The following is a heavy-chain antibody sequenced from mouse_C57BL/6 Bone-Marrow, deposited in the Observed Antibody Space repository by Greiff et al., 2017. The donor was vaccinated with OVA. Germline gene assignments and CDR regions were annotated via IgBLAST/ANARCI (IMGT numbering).Heavy chain of an antibody. Sequence: QVQLKESGAELVRPGASVTLSCKASGYTFTDYEMHWVKQTPVHGLEWIGAIDPETGGTAYNQKFKGKAILTADKSSSTAYMELRSLTSEDSAVYYWSYDSPAYWGQGTLVTVSA. D-gene: IGHD2-4*01. CDR1: GYTFTDYE. J-gene: IGHJ3*01. CDR2: IDPETGGT. CDR3: SYDSPAY. V-gene: IGHV1-15*01.